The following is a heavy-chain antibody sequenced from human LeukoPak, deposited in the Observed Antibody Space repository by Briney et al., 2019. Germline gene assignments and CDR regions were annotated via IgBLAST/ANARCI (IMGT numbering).Heavy chain of an antibody. V-gene: IGHV4-59*01. CDR3: ARGGYDYVWGSYRYSHAFDI. D-gene: IGHD3-16*02. CDR2: IYYSGST. Sequence: SETLSLTCTVSGGSISSYYWSWIRQPPGKRLEWIGYIYYSGSTNYNPSLKSRVTISVDTSKNQFSLKLSSVTAADTAVYYCARGGYDYVWGSYRYSHAFDIWGQGTMVTVSS. CDR1: GGSISSYY. J-gene: IGHJ3*02.